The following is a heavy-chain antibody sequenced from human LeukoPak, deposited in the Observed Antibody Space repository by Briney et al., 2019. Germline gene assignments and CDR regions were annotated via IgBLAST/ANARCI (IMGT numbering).Heavy chain of an antibody. CDR2: IKQDGSEK. CDR3: ARVYYDFWSGYRYYYYGMDV. D-gene: IGHD3-3*01. J-gene: IGHJ6*02. CDR1: GFTFSSYL. V-gene: IGHV3-7*03. Sequence: GGSLRLSCAASGFTFSSYLMSWVRQAPGKGLEWVANIKQDGSEKYYVDSVKGRFTISRDNAKNSLYLQMNSLRAEDTAVYYCARVYYDFWSGYRYYYYGMDVWGQGTTVTVSS.